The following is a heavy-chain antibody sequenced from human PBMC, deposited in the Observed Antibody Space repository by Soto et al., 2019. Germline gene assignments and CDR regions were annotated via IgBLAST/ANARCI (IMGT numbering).Heavy chain of an antibody. CDR3: VKGLPPERYFDWLLTAYYGMDV. J-gene: IGHJ6*02. V-gene: IGHV3-64D*06. CDR2: ISSNGGST. Sequence: PGGSLRLSCSASGFTFSSYAMHWVRQAPGKGLEYVSAISSNGGSTYYADSVKGRFTISRDNSKNTLYLQMSSLRAEDTAVYYCVKGLPPERYFDWLLTAYYGMDVWGQGTTVTSP. CDR1: GFTFSSYA. D-gene: IGHD3-9*01.